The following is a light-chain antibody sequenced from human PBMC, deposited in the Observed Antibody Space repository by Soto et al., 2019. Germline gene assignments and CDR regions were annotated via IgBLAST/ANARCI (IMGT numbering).Light chain of an antibody. J-gene: IGKJ5*01. CDR3: QQYGSSLIS. CDR2: GAS. CDR1: QSISGTF. V-gene: IGKV3-20*01. Sequence: GLTQSPDTLSSPRGDRATLCCKAGQSISGTFLNWYQQKPGQAPRLLIYGASSRATGIPARLGGSGLGTNFTLTISRLEPKDLPVYNCQQYGSSLISLGKGTRLEI.